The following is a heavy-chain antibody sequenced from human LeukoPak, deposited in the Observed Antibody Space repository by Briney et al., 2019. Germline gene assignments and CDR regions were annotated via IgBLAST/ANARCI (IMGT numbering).Heavy chain of an antibody. CDR2: ISSSSSTI. CDR1: GFTFSSYS. D-gene: IGHD4-17*01. Sequence: GGSLRLSCAASGFTFSSYSMNWVRQAPGKGLEWVSYISSSSSTIYYADSVKGRFTISRDNAKNSLYLQMNSLRAEDTAVYYCARNGDRAYGDYFDYWGQGTLVTVSS. CDR3: ARNGDRAYGDYFDY. J-gene: IGHJ4*02. V-gene: IGHV3-48*04.